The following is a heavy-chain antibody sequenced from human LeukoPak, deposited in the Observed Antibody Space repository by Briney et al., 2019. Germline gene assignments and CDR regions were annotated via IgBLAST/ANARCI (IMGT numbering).Heavy chain of an antibody. D-gene: IGHD3-16*01. V-gene: IGHV3-7*01. J-gene: IGHJ4*02. CDR1: GFTFSYYW. Sequence: GGSLRLSCAASGFTFSYYWMSWVRQAPGKGLERVANIKQDGSEEMYVGSVKGRFTISRDNAKKSVYLEMNSLRAEDTAVYYCARACDMTVCSFDHWGQGTLVTVSS. CDR2: IKQDGSEE. CDR3: ARACDMTVCSFDH.